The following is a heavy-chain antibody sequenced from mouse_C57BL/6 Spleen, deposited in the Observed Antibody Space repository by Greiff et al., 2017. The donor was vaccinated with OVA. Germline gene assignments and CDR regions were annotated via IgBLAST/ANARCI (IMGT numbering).Heavy chain of an antibody. J-gene: IGHJ2*01. CDR2: IWSGGST. V-gene: IGHV2-2*01. CDR1: GFSLTSYG. Sequence: VQLQQSGPGLVQPSQSLSITCTVSGFSLTSYGVHWVRQSPEKGLEWLGVIWSGGSTDYNAAFISRLSISKDNSKSQVFFKMNSLQADDTAIYYCARNDGYYEGNYFDYWGQGTTLTVSS. D-gene: IGHD2-3*01. CDR3: ARNDGYYEGNYFDY.